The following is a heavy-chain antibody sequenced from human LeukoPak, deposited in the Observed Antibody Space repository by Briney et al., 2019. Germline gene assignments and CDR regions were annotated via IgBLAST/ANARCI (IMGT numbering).Heavy chain of an antibody. CDR1: RGTFSSYA. D-gene: IGHD6-13*01. J-gene: IGHJ4*02. CDR2: IIPIFGTA. V-gene: IGHV1-69*01. CDR3: ARDLVYSSSCRY. Sequence: SVKVSCKASRGTFSSYAISWVRQAPGQGLEWMGGIIPIFGTANYAQKFQGRVTITADESTSTAYMELSSLRSEDTAVYYCARDLVYSSSCRYWGQGTLVTVSS.